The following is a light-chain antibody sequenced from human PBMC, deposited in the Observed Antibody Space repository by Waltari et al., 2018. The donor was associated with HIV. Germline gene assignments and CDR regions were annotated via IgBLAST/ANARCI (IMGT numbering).Light chain of an antibody. Sequence: QLALTQSPSASASLGASVRLTCTLSSGQSSYSIAWHQQQPEKGPRFLMRLNSDGSHTRGDAIPDRFSGSASGRERYLTISSLQSEDEADYYCQSWDNGVRVFGGGTKLTVL. J-gene: IGLJ3*02. CDR1: SGQSSYS. CDR2: LNSDGSH. V-gene: IGLV4-69*01. CDR3: QSWDNGVRV.